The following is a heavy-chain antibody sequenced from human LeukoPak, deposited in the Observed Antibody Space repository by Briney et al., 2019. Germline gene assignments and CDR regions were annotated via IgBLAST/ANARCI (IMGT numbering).Heavy chain of an antibody. D-gene: IGHD2-2*01. CDR2: ISGSGGST. Sequence: GGSLRLSCAASGFTFSSYAMSWVRQAPGKGLEWVSAISGSGGSTYYADSVKGRFTISRDNSKNTLYLQMNSLKTEDTAVYYCARQESGVVPAALLPWGQGTLVTVSS. J-gene: IGHJ5*02. CDR3: ARQESGVVPAALLP. CDR1: GFTFSSYA. V-gene: IGHV3-23*01.